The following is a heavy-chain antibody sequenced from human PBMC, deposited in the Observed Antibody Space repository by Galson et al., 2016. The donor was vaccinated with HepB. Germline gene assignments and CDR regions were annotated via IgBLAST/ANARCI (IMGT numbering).Heavy chain of an antibody. J-gene: IGHJ4*02. V-gene: IGHV1-2*02. Sequence: SVKVSCKASGYIFTGYYIHWVRQAPGQGLEWMGWINPNSGGSNYALKFQGRVTMTTDTSITTVYMDLRRLKSEDTAVYYCARGLQYDMLTGVGYWGQGTLVSVSS. CDR3: ARGLQYDMLTGVGY. CDR2: INPNSGGS. CDR1: GYIFTGYY. D-gene: IGHD3-9*01.